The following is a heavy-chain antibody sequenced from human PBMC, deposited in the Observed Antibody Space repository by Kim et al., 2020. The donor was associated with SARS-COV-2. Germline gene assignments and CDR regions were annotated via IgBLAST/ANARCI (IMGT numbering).Heavy chain of an antibody. V-gene: IGHV3-49*04. Sequence: GGSLRLSCRASGFTFGEYGMSWVRQAPGKGLEWVGFIRRKVYGGTTEYAASVKGRFTISRDESKSIAYLQMNRLKTEETAVYYCSRVATGGMDVWGQETTVTVAS. CDR3: SRVATGGMDV. CDR1: GFTFGEYG. J-gene: IGHJ6*02. CDR2: IRRKVYGGTT. D-gene: IGHD2-21*02.